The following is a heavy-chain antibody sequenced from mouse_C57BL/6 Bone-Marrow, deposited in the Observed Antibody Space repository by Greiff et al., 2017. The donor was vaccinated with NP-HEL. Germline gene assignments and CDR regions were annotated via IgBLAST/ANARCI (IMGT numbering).Heavy chain of an antibody. Sequence: EVKLVESGGGLVKPGGSLKFSCAASGFTFSDYGMHWVRQAPEKGLEWVAYISSGSSTIYYADTVKGRFTISRDNAKNTQFLQMTSLCSEYTAMYYGARSDYAWFAYWGQGTLVTVSA. CDR2: ISSGSSTI. CDR3: ARSDYAWFAY. J-gene: IGHJ3*01. V-gene: IGHV5-17*01. CDR1: GFTFSDYG. D-gene: IGHD2-4*01.